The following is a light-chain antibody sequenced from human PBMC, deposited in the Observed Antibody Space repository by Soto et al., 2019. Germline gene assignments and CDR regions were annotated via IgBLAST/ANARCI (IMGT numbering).Light chain of an antibody. CDR2: EVS. J-gene: IGKJ5*01. V-gene: IGKV2D-29*01. CDR3: MQRVQSLIT. CDR1: LSLLHTDGKTY. Sequence: DILMTQTPLSLSVTPGQPASISCKSSLSLLHTDGKTYLYWYLHRPGQPPQLLIYEVSNRFSGVPDRFSGSGSGTDFTLKISRVEAADVGTYYCMQRVQSLITFGQGTRLEIK.